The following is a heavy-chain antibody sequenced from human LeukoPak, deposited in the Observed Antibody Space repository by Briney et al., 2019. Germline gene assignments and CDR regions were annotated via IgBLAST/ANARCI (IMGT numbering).Heavy chain of an antibody. CDR1: SDSISSSSYY. Sequence: PSETLSLTCTVSSDSISSSSYYWGWIRQPPGKGLEWIGTIYYSGSTYYNPSLKSRVTISVDTSKNQFSLKLSPVTAADTAVYYCARDLGYDYVWGSYRWGAFDIWGQGTMVTVSS. V-gene: IGHV4-39*07. CDR3: ARDLGYDYVWGSYRWGAFDI. CDR2: IYYSGST. D-gene: IGHD3-16*02. J-gene: IGHJ3*02.